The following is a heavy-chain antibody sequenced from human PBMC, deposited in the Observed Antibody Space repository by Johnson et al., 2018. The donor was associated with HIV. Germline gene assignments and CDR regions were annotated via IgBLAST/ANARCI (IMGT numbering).Heavy chain of an antibody. Sequence: QVQLVESGGGVVQPGRSLRLSCEASGITFSSYGMNWVRQAPGKGLEWVAVISYDGSENYYADSVKGRFTISRDKSKNTLYLQMNSLRAEDTAVYYCVREADRDYRDAIDIWGQGTMVTVSS. CDR3: VREADRDYRDAIDI. V-gene: IGHV3-33*05. J-gene: IGHJ3*02. CDR1: GITFSSYG. CDR2: ISYDGSEN. D-gene: IGHD4-11*01.